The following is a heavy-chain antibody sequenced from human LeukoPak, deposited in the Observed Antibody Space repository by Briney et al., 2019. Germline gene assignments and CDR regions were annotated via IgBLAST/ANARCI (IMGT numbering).Heavy chain of an antibody. CDR1: GGSISSSSYY. Sequence: SETLSLTCTVSGGSISSSSYYWGWIRQPPGKGLEWIGSIYYSGSTYYNPSLKSRVTISVDTSKNQFSLNMNSVTAADTAVYYCARVHPSSSSHGYYYYSMDVWGTGTTVTVSS. J-gene: IGHJ6*03. D-gene: IGHD6-6*01. CDR3: ARVHPSSSSHGYYYYSMDV. CDR2: IYYSGST. V-gene: IGHV4-39*07.